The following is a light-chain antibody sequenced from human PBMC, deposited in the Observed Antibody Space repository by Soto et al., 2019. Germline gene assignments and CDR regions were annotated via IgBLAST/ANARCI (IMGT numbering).Light chain of an antibody. V-gene: IGKV1-5*03. CDR1: QSISSW. Sequence: DIQMTQSPSTLSASVGDRVTITCRASQSISSWLAWYQPKPGKAPKLLIYKASSLESGVPSRFSGSGSGTEFTLTISSLQPDDFATYYCQQYNSYRRTFGQGTKVEIK. CDR2: KAS. CDR3: QQYNSYRRT. J-gene: IGKJ1*01.